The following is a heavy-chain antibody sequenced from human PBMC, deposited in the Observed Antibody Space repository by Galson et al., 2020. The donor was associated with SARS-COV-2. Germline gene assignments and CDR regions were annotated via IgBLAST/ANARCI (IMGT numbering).Heavy chain of an antibody. CDR3: ARDKWEATVVTPEEKPVYYYYMDV. D-gene: IGHD1-26*01. J-gene: IGHJ6*03. CDR1: GGSISSSSYY. CDR2: IYYSGST. V-gene: IGHV4-39*07. Sequence: SETLSLTCTVSGGSISSSSYYWGWIRQPPGKGLEWIGSIYYSGSTYYNPSLKSRVTISVDTSKNQFSLKLSSVTAADTAVYYCARDKWEATVVTPEEKPVYYYYMDVWGKGTTVTVSS.